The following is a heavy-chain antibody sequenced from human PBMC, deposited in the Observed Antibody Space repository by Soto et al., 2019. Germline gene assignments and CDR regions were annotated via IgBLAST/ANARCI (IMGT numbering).Heavy chain of an antibody. Sequence: SETLSLTCAVYGGSFSGYYWSWTRQPPGKGLEWIGEINHSGSTNYNPSLKSRVTISVDTSKNQFSLKLSSVTAADTAVYYCAGLKLQYPPYYYYGMDVWGQGTTVT. V-gene: IGHV4-34*01. CDR3: AGLKLQYPPYYYYGMDV. D-gene: IGHD4-4*01. J-gene: IGHJ6*02. CDR2: INHSGST. CDR1: GGSFSGYY.